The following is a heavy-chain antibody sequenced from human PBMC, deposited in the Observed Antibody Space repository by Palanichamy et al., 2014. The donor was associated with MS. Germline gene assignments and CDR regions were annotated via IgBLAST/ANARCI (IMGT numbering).Heavy chain of an antibody. CDR1: GFSLSTIGIG. CDR3: VHRRGMVRDVLDV. Sequence: QITLKESGPTLVKPTQTLTLTCTFSGFSLSTIGIGVGWIRQPPGKALEFLALIYWDGDQRYNPSLKDRLTIAKGTSKNQVVLTMTTVDPVDTATYYCVHRRGMVRDVLDVWGQGTVVTVSS. D-gene: IGHD3-10*01. J-gene: IGHJ3*01. V-gene: IGHV2-5*02. CDR2: IYWDGDQ.